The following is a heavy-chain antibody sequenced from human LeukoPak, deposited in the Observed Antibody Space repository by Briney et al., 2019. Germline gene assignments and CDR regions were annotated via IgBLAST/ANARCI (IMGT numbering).Heavy chain of an antibody. D-gene: IGHD6-19*01. J-gene: IGHJ4*02. CDR3: MRRDTGWNYSDY. CDR1: GGSIYSHY. CDR2: IYYKGNT. V-gene: IGHV4-59*08. Sequence: KPSETLSLTCAVSGGSIYSHYWGWIRQPPGKGLEWIGDIYYKGNTNYNPSLKRLVTISLDTSNNHLSLTLTSVVAEDTAIYYSMRRDTGWNYSDYWGQGILVTVSS.